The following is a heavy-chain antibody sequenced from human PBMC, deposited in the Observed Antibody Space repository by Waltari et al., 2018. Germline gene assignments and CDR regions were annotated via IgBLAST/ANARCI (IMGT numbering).Heavy chain of an antibody. J-gene: IGHJ6*02. CDR3: ARDQGPMATYYYYGMDV. V-gene: IGHV1-69*05. CDR1: GGTFSSYA. CDR2: IIPIFGTA. Sequence: QVQLVQSGAEVKKPGSSVKVSCKASGGTFSSYAISWVRQAPGQGLEWMGGIIPIFGTANYAQKFQGRVTITTDESTSTAYMELSSLRSEDTAVYYCARDQGPMATYYYYGMDVWGQGTTVTVSS. D-gene: IGHD5-12*01.